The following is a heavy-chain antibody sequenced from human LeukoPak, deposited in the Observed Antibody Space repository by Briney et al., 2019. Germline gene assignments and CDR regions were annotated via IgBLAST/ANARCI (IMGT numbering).Heavy chain of an antibody. CDR1: GGTFSSYD. CDR2: IIPILGIA. CDR3: ASHPWGTYYYDSWRPDNALDI. J-gene: IGHJ3*02. D-gene: IGHD3-22*01. V-gene: IGHV1-69*04. Sequence: SVKVSCKASGGTFSSYDISWVRQAPGQGLEWMGRIIPILGIANYAQKFQGRVTITADKSTSTAYMELSSLRSEDTAVYYCASHPWGTYYYDSWRPDNALDIWGQGTMVTVSS.